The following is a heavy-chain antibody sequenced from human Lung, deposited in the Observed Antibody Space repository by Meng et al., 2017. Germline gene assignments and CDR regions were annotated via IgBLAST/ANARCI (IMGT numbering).Heavy chain of an antibody. CDR1: VGCFSDYY. CDR3: ARGPTTMAHDFDY. D-gene: IGHD4-11*01. Sequence: QLMTQVWGGGMLSSWETLSLTGCVCVGCFSDYYGSWIRQPPGKGLEWMGELNHSGSTIYNPSLESRATISVDTSQNNLSLKLSSVTAADSAVYYCARGPTTMAHDFDYWGQGTLVTVSS. CDR2: LNHSGST. J-gene: IGHJ4*02. V-gene: IGHV4-34*01.